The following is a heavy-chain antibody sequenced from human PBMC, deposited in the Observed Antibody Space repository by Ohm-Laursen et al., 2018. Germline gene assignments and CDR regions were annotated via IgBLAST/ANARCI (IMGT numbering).Heavy chain of an antibody. D-gene: IGHD2/OR15-2a*01. CDR3: AKDINPTGQTQNYFYYGMDL. Sequence: SLRLSCSAPGFTFSTYWMSWFRQAPGKGLESVASINQDGSEKYFVDSVRGRFTISRDNARNSLYLQMDTLRPEDTALYFCAKDINPTGQTQNYFYYGMDLWGQGTTVIVSS. V-gene: IGHV3-7*03. J-gene: IGHJ6*02. CDR1: GFTFSTYW. CDR2: INQDGSEK.